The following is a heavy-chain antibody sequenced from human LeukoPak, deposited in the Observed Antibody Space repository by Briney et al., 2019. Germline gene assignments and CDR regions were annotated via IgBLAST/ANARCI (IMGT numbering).Heavy chain of an antibody. V-gene: IGHV3-30-3*01. D-gene: IGHD6-19*01. CDR3: ARTDTSGWSRPLDC. J-gene: IGHJ4*02. CDR2: ISSDGSNK. CDR1: GFTFSRYA. Sequence: TGGSLRLSCAASGFTFSRYALHWVRQAPGKGLEWVAVISSDGSNKYYAGSVEGRFTISRDNYNNTLLLQMNSLRAEDTAVYYCARTDTSGWSRPLDCWGQGTLVTVSS.